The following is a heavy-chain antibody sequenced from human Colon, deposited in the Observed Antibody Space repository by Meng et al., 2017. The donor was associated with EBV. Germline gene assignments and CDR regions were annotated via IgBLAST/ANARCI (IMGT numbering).Heavy chain of an antibody. J-gene: IGHJ4*02. CDR2: IYHSGST. CDR1: GGSLSSRNW. CDR3: ARVGAYCGGDCYHPR. D-gene: IGHD2-21*02. V-gene: IGHV4-4*02. Sequence: QVQLQESGPGLVKPSGTLPPPCDVSGGSLSSRNWWSWVRQPPGKGLEWIGEIYHSGSTNYNPSLKSRVTISVDESKNQFSLRLSSVTAADTAVYYCARVGAYCGGDCYHPRWGQGTLVTVSS.